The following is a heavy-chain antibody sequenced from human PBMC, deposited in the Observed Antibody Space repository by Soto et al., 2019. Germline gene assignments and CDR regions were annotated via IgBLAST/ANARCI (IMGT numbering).Heavy chain of an antibody. CDR3: ARGSSNWLLHFDL. J-gene: IGHJ2*01. V-gene: IGHV1-46*03. Sequence: QVYLVQSGAEVKKPGASVKLSCKASGYTFTSNYLYWVRQAPGQGLEWMGMINPSDSSTTYARNFQGRVTMTRDTSTSTVYMEVTRLRSEDTAVYYCARGSSNWLLHFDLWGRGTLVTVSS. CDR2: INPSDSST. CDR1: GYTFTSNY. D-gene: IGHD6-13*01.